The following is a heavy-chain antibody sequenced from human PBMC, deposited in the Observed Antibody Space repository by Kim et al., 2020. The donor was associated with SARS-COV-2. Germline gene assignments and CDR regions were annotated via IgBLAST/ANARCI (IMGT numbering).Heavy chain of an antibody. CDR1: GYTFTSYG. Sequence: ASVKVSCKASGYTFTSYGISWVRQAPGQGLEWMGWISAYNGNTNYAQKLQGRVTMTTDTSTSTAYMELRSLRSDDTAVYYCARGYCSSTSCYMRVISGYYYYGMDVWGQGTTVTVSS. J-gene: IGHJ6*02. CDR2: ISAYNGNT. D-gene: IGHD2-2*02. V-gene: IGHV1-18*04. CDR3: ARGYCSSTSCYMRVISGYYYYGMDV.